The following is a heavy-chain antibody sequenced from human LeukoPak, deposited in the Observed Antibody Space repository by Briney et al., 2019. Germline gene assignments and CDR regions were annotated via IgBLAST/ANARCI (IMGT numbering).Heavy chain of an antibody. V-gene: IGHV1-8*01. Sequence: GASVKVSCKASGYTFTTYDINWVRQASGQGLEWMGWMNPKSGNTGYAQKFQGRVTMTRNTSTTTAYMELNSLRSEDTAVYYCASEQWLKREGVYYYYGVAVWGQGTTVTVSS. CDR3: ASEQWLKREGVYYYYGVAV. CDR1: GYTFTTYD. D-gene: IGHD6-19*01. J-gene: IGHJ6*02. CDR2: MNPKSGNT.